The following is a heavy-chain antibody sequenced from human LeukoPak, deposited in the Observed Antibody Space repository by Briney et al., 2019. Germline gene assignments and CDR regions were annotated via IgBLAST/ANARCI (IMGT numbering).Heavy chain of an antibody. CDR3: ARALLDYVVDYYYYYMDV. Sequence: VASVKVSCKASGYTFTGYYMHWVRQAPGQGLEWMGWINPNSGGTNYAQKFQGRVTMTRDTSISTAYMELSRLRSDDTAVYYCARALLDYVVDYYYYYMDVWGKGTTVTISS. CDR1: GYTFTGYY. CDR2: INPNSGGT. V-gene: IGHV1-2*02. J-gene: IGHJ6*03. D-gene: IGHD4-17*01.